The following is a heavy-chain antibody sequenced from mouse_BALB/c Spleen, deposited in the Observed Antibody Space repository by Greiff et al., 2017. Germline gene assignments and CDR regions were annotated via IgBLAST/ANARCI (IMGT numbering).Heavy chain of an antibody. V-gene: IGHV14-3*02. Sequence: EVQLQQSGAELVKPGASVKLSCTASGFNIKDTYMHWVKQRPEQGLEWIGRIDPANGNTKYDPKFQGKATITADTSSNTAYLQLSSLTSEDTAVYYCARVITTTRGMDYWGQGTSVTVSS. CDR1: GFNIKDTY. D-gene: IGHD2-4*01. CDR3: ARVITTTRGMDY. J-gene: IGHJ4*01. CDR2: IDPANGNT.